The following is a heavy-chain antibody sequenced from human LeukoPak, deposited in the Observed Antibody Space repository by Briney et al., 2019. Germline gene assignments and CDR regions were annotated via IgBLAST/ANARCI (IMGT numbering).Heavy chain of an antibody. V-gene: IGHV3-30*04. CDR2: LSFDGAHK. D-gene: IGHD3-16*01. CDR3: VRARAGGLDS. Sequence: PERSLRLSCAASGFTFRHYAVHWVRQAPGRGLEWVAVLSFDGAHKYYAESVKVRFTISRDNSNNTLFLQMDSLRLEATALYYCVRARAGGLDSWGQGTLVTVSS. CDR1: GFTFRHYA. J-gene: IGHJ4*02.